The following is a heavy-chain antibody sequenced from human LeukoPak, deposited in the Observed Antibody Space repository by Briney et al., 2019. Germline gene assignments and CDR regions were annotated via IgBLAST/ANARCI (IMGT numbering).Heavy chain of an antibody. CDR1: GFTFSSYG. CDR2: IRYDGSNK. CDR3: AKDLQGYCSSTSCMADY. J-gene: IGHJ4*02. D-gene: IGHD2-2*01. V-gene: IGHV3-30*02. Sequence: TGGSLRLSCAASGFTFSSYGMHWVRQAPGKGLEWVAFIRYDGSNKYYADSVKGRFTISRDNSKNTLYLQMNSLRAEDTAVYYCAKDLQGYCSSTSCMADYWGQGTLVTVSS.